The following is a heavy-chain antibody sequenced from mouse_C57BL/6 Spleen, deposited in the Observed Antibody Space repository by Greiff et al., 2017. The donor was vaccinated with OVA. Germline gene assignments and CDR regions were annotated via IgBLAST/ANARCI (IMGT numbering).Heavy chain of an antibody. CDR1: GYSITSVYY. V-gene: IGHV3-6*01. CDR3: ARGGTRGFDY. J-gene: IGHJ2*01. D-gene: IGHD2-14*01. Sequence: DVKLVESGPGLVKPSQSLSLTCSVTGYSITSVYYWNWIRQFPGNKLEWMGYISYDGSNNYNPSLKNRISITRDTSKNQFFLKLNSVTTEDTATYYCARGGTRGFDYWGQGTTLTVSS. CDR2: ISYDGSN.